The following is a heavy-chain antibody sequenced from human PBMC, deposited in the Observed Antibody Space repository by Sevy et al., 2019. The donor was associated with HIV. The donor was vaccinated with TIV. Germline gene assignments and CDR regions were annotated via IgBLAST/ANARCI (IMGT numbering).Heavy chain of an antibody. CDR1: GFTFSSYS. Sequence: LSLTCAASGFTFSSYSMNWVRQAPGKGLEWVSSISSSSSYIYYADSVKGRFTISRDNAKNSLYLQMNSLRAEDTAVYYCARDRDDSSSFVGYWGQGTLVTVSS. CDR3: ARDRDDSSSFVGY. J-gene: IGHJ4*02. CDR2: ISSSSSYI. V-gene: IGHV3-21*01. D-gene: IGHD6-6*01.